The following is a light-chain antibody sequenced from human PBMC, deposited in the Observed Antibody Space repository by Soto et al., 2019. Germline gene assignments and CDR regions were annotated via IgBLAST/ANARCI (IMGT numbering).Light chain of an antibody. J-gene: IGKJ2*01. V-gene: IGKV3-20*01. CDR1: QSVDSSY. CDR2: GTS. CDR3: QQYGSSLYT. Sequence: ENVMTQSPGTLSLSPGERATLSCRGSQSVDSSYLAWYQQKPGQAPRLLIYGTSTRATGIPDRFSGSGSGXXXXXXXXXLEPEAFAVYYCQQYGSSLYTFGQGTKLEIK.